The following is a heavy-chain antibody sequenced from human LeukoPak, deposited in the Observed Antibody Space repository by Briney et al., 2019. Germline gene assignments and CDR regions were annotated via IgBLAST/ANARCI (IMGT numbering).Heavy chain of an antibody. D-gene: IGHD6-19*01. V-gene: IGHV4-59*01. CDR1: GASISDFY. CDR3: ARQTTLVGYSSGLGFNY. J-gene: IGHJ4*02. Sequence: SETLSLTCAVSGASISDFYCAWIRQPPGRGLEWIGDIYGGGSTNYKSSLRSRVTISVDTSKNHFSLKLSSVTAADTAVYYCARQTTLVGYSSGLGFNYWGQGALVTVSS. CDR2: IYGGGST.